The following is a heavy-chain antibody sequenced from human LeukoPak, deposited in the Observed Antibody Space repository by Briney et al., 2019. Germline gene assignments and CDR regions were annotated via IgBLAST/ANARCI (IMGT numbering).Heavy chain of an antibody. CDR1: RYTLTELS. J-gene: IGHJ4*02. D-gene: IGHD5-24*01. V-gene: IGHV1-24*01. Sequence: ASVKVSCKVSRYTLTELSMHWVRQAPGKGLEWMGGFDPEDGETIYAQKFQGRVTMTEDTSTDTAYMELSSLRSEDTAVYYCATNTPKGWLQSPYFDYWGQGTLVNVSS. CDR2: FDPEDGET. CDR3: ATNTPKGWLQSPYFDY.